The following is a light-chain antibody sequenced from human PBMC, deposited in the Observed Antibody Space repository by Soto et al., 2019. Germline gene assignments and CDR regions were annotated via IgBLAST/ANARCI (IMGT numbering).Light chain of an antibody. CDR3: SSYTSSSSVV. CDR1: SSDVGGYNY. Sequence: QSALTQPASVSGSPGQSITISCTGTSSDVGGYNYVSWYQQHPGKAPKVMIYGVTNRPSGVSNRFSDSKSGNTASLTISGLQAEDEADYYCSSYTSSSSVVFGGGTKLTVL. J-gene: IGLJ2*01. CDR2: GVT. V-gene: IGLV2-14*01.